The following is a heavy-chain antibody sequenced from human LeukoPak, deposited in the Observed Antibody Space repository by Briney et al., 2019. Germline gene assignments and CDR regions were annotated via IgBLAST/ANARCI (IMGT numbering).Heavy chain of an antibody. D-gene: IGHD3-22*01. V-gene: IGHV4-39*01. CDR3: ARLLFYESSGYYYFDS. CDR1: GGSISSSSYY. Sequence: PSETLSLTCTVSGGSISSSSYYWGWIRQPPGKGLEWIGSIYYSGSTYYNPSLKSRVTISVDTSKNQFSLKLSSVTAADTAVYYCARLLFYESSGYYYFDSWGQGTLVTVSS. CDR2: IYYSGST. J-gene: IGHJ4*02.